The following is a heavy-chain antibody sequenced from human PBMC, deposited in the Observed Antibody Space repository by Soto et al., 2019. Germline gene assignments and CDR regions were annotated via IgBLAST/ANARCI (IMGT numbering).Heavy chain of an antibody. J-gene: IGHJ6*02. D-gene: IGHD3-16*02. CDR2: IRSSGSTI. CDR3: AGRDGHNRRKAPYYYYYYGMNV. V-gene: IGHV3-48*03. Sequence: EVQLVESGGGLVQPGGSLRLSCAASGFSFSTYEMNWVRQAPGKGLEWISYIRSSGSTIYYADSVRGRFTISRDNAQNSLYLQMNSLIAEDTAVYYCAGRDGHNRRKAPYYYYYYGMNVWGQGTTVTVSS. CDR1: GFSFSTYE.